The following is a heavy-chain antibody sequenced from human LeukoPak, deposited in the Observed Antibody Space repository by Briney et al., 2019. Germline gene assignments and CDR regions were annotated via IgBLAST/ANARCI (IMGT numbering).Heavy chain of an antibody. CDR2: VFTSGST. Sequence: TPSETLSLTCTVSGASISNYYWSWIRQPAGKGLEWIGRVFTSGSTNYNPSFRSRVTISVDKSKKRLSLKLTSVTAADTAVYYCAGRDYWGQGTLVTVSS. V-gene: IGHV4-4*07. CDR3: AGRDY. CDR1: GASISNYY. J-gene: IGHJ4*02.